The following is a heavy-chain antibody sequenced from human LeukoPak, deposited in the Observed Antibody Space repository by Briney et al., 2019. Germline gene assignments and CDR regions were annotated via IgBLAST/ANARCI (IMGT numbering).Heavy chain of an antibody. CDR1: GYTFTGYY. J-gene: IGHJ6*03. CDR3: ARDFRYCSGGSCPAPNYYYYYYMDV. CDR2: INPNSGGT. D-gene: IGHD2-15*01. V-gene: IGHV1-2*02. Sequence: GASVKVSCKASGYTFTGYYMHWVRQAPGQGLEWMGWINPNSGGTNYAQKFQGRVTMTRDTSISTAYMELSRLRSDDTAVYYCARDFRYCSGGSCPAPNYYYYYYMDVWGKGTTVTVSS.